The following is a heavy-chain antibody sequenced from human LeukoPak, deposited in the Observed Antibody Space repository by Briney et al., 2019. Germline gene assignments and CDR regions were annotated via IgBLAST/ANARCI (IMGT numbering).Heavy chain of an antibody. V-gene: IGHV4-59*01. CDR2: IYYSGST. D-gene: IGHD5-12*01. CDR3: ARSGYSGYDQDY. CDR1: GGSFSGYY. Sequence: SETLSLTCAVYGGSFSGYYWSWIRQPPGKGLEWIGYIYYSGSTNYNPSLKSRVTISVDTSKNQFSLKLSSVTAADTAVYYCARSGYSGYDQDYWGQGTLVTVSS. J-gene: IGHJ4*02.